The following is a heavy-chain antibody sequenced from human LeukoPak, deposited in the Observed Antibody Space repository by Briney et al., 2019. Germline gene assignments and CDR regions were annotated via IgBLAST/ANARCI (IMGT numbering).Heavy chain of an antibody. Sequence: SGGSLRLSCAASGFTFSSHGMHWVRQAPGKGLEWVGVIWYDGRNKQYAESVKGRFTISRDNSKNTLHLQMNSLRAEDTAIYYCAGYYYGAGSYPPLWGQGTLVTVSS. CDR1: GFTFSSHG. V-gene: IGHV3-33*01. CDR2: IWYDGRNK. CDR3: AGYYYGAGSYPPL. D-gene: IGHD3-10*01. J-gene: IGHJ4*02.